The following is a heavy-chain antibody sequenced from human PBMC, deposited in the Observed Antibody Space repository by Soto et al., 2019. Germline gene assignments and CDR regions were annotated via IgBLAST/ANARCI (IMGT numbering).Heavy chain of an antibody. D-gene: IGHD2-8*01. V-gene: IGHV3-30-3*01. CDR3: ARDSYCTNGVCPYYGMDV. CDR1: GFTFSSYA. CDR2: ISYDGSNK. J-gene: IGHJ6*02. Sequence: GGSLRLSCAASGFTFSSYAMHWVRQAPGKGLEWVAVISYDGSNKYYADSVKGRFTISRDNSKNTLYLQMNSLRAEDTAVYYCARDSYCTNGVCPYYGMDVWGQGTTVTAP.